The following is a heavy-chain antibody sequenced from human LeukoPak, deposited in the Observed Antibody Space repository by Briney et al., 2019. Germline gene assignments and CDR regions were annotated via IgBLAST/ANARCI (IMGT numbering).Heavy chain of an antibody. CDR2: IYYSGST. V-gene: IGHV4-39*07. Sequence: PSETLSLTCTVSGGSISSSSYYWGWIRQPPGKGLEWIGSIYYSGSTYYNPSLKSRVTISVDTSKNQFSLKLSSVTAADTAVYYCARVQYCGGGSCYPHPNFDYWGQGTLVTVSS. CDR1: GGSISSSSYY. D-gene: IGHD2-15*01. J-gene: IGHJ4*02. CDR3: ARVQYCGGGSCYPHPNFDY.